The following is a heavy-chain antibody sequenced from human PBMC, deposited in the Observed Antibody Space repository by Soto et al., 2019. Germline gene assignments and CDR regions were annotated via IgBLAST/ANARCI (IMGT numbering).Heavy chain of an antibody. CDR2: ISGSGRNT. CDR1: GFTFGDYG. Sequence: GGSLRLSCAASGFTFGDYGMSWVRLAPGRGLEWVSGISGSGRNTYYADSAKGRFTISRDNSKETVFLQMNSLRPEDTATYYCAKDMDLFIEVVPAATGSFDFWGQGTLVTVSS. V-gene: IGHV3-23*01. D-gene: IGHD2-2*01. J-gene: IGHJ4*02. CDR3: AKDMDLFIEVVPAATGSFDF.